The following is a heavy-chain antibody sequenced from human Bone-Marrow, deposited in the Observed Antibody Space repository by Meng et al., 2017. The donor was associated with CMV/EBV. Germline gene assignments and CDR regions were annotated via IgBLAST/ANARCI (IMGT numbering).Heavy chain of an antibody. CDR1: GFTFSSYR. CDR3: ARDSYYYDSRGYYVVDY. Sequence: GESLKISCAASGFTFSSYRMNWVRQAPGKGLEWVSSISSSSTYIYYADSVKGRFTISRDNAKNSLYLQMNSLRAEDTAVYYCARDSYYYDSRGYYVVDYWGQGTLVTVPS. V-gene: IGHV3-21*01. D-gene: IGHD3-22*01. CDR2: ISSSSTYI. J-gene: IGHJ4*02.